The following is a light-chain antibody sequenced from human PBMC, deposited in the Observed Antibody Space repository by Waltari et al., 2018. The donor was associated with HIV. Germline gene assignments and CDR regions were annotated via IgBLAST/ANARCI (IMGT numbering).Light chain of an antibody. CDR1: QGIGND. CDR2: AAS. J-gene: IGKJ3*01. CDR3: LQDGSFPLT. Sequence: AIQMTQSPSSLSASVGDRVTITCRASQGIGNDLGWYQQKSGKAPKVLIYAASSLQSGVSSRFSGSRSGTDFTLTISSLQPGDSATYYCLQDGSFPLTFGPGTKVDV. V-gene: IGKV1-6*01.